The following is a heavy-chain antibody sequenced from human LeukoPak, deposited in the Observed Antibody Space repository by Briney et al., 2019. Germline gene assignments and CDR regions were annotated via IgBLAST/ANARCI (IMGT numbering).Heavy chain of an antibody. J-gene: IGHJ3*01. V-gene: IGHV1-24*01. CDR2: VDSEDGET. Sequence: GASVKVSCKVSGYSLNTLSIHWVRQASGKGLEWMGHVDSEDGETKYAQRFQGRVTMTEDTSTDTAYMKLSSLTSEDTAVYYCATDFRAGVIYAFDFWGQGTMVAVSS. D-gene: IGHD3-22*01. CDR3: ATDFRAGVIYAFDF. CDR1: GYSLNTLS.